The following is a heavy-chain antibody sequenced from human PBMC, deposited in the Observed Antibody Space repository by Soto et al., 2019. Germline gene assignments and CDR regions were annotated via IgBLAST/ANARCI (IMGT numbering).Heavy chain of an antibody. D-gene: IGHD1-26*01. Sequence: QVQLVESGGGVVRPGRSLRLSCPAPGFNFGRYALHWVRQAPGTGLEWLAVISYDGRDKYFADSVKGRFTISRDKSENTVHLQMNSLRAEDTGVYFCAKDPAHSGSPYFDYWGQGTLVTVSS. J-gene: IGHJ4*02. CDR2: ISYDGRDK. V-gene: IGHV3-30*18. CDR3: AKDPAHSGSPYFDY. CDR1: GFNFGRYA.